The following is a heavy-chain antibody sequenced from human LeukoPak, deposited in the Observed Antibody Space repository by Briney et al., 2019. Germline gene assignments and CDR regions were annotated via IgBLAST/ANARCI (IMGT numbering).Heavy chain of an antibody. CDR3: AGHGDYNFDM. V-gene: IGHV3-7*01. CDR1: GFTFSSYW. CDR2: IKEDGGAK. J-gene: IGHJ3*02. Sequence: PGGSLRLSCAASGFTFSSYWMSWVRQAPGKGLEWVANIKEDGGAKYYVDSVKGRFTISRDNAKNSLYLQMNSLRAEDTALYYCAGHGDYNFDMWGQGTMVTVSS. D-gene: IGHD4-17*01.